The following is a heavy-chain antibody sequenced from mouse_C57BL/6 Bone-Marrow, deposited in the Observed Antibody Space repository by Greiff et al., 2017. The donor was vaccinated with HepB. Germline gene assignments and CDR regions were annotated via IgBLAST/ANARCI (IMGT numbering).Heavy chain of an antibody. Sequence: VQLQQSGAELVKPGASVTLSCTASGFNINDYYMHWVKQRTEQGLEWIGRIDPEDGETKYAPKFQGKATITADTSSNTAYLQLSSLTSEDTAVYYCARDHYGSSLYFDYWGQGTTLTVSS. CDR1: GFNINDYY. J-gene: IGHJ2*01. D-gene: IGHD1-1*01. CDR3: ARDHYGSSLYFDY. V-gene: IGHV14-2*01. CDR2: IDPEDGET.